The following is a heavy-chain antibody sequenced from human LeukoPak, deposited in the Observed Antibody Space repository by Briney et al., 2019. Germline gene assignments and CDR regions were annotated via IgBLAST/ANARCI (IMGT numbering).Heavy chain of an antibody. V-gene: IGHV6-1*01. D-gene: IGHD5-24*01. CDR1: GDSVSSNIG. Sequence: SQTLSLTCAISGDSVSSNIGWNWIRRSPARGLEWLGRTYYSSNWYTDYAKSLKSRITINPDTFKNQFSLHLDSVTPEDTAVYYCARGWLQSGFDYWGQGTLVTVSS. CDR3: ARGWLQSGFDY. CDR2: TYYSSNWYT. J-gene: IGHJ4*02.